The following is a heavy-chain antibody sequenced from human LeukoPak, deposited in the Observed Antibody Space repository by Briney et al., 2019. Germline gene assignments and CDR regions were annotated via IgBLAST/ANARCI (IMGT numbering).Heavy chain of an antibody. CDR2: ISYDGSNK. CDR1: GFTFSSYA. D-gene: IGHD3-10*01. V-gene: IGHV3-30*04. Sequence: GGSLRLSCAASGFTFSSYAMHWVRQAPGKGPEWVAVISYDGSNKYYADSVKGRFTISRDNSKNTLYLQMNSLRAEDTAVYYCARDRVVRGVILDYWGQGTLVTVSS. CDR3: ARDRVVRGVILDY. J-gene: IGHJ4*02.